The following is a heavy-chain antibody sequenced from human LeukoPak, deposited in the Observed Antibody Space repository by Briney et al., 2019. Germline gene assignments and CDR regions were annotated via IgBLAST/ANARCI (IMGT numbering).Heavy chain of an antibody. Sequence: GGSLRLSCAASGFTFSSYSMNWVRQAPGKGLEWVSSISSSSSYIYYADSVKGRFTISRDNAKNSLYLQTNSLRDEDTAVYYCARDPHPDAFDIWGQGTMVTVSS. CDR2: ISSSSSYI. V-gene: IGHV3-21*01. CDR3: ARDPHPDAFDI. J-gene: IGHJ3*02. CDR1: GFTFSSYS.